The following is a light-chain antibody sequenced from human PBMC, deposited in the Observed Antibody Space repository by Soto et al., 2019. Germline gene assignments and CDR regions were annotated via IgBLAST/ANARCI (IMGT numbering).Light chain of an antibody. J-gene: IGKJ5*01. CDR1: QSVSSSY. CDR2: GAS. CDR3: QQYGSSPPIT. Sequence: EIVLTQSPGTLSLSPGERATLTCRASQSVSSSYLAWYQQKPGQAPRLLIYGASSRATGIPDRFSGSGYGKDFTLTISRLKPEDFALYYCQQYGSSPPITFGHGTSLEIK. V-gene: IGKV3-20*01.